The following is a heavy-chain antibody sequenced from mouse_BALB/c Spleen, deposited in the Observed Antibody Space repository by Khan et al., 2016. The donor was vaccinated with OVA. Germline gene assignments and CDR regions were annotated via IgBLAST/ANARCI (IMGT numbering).Heavy chain of an antibody. J-gene: IGHJ4*01. CDR3: ARGGAAEYRNDGGAMEY. D-gene: IGHD2-12*01. Sequence: QIQLVQSGPELKKPGETVRISCKASGYTFTTAGIQWVQKMPGKGLKWIGWINTHSGVPKYAEDFKGRFAFSLEISVNTAYLQITNLKNEDTDTYFCARGGAAEYRNDGGAMEYWGKGTSGNGSS. CDR2: INTHSGVP. V-gene: IGHV9-4*02. CDR1: GYTFTTAG.